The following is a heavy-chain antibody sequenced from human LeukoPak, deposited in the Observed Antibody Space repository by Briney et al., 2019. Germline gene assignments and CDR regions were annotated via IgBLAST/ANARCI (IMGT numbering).Heavy chain of an antibody. Sequence: SETLSLTCTVSGGSISSSSYYWGWIRQPPGKGLEWIGTIYYSGSSYYNPSLKSRVTISVDTSKNQFSLKLSSVTAADAAVYHCARLRGYYYDYWGQGTQVTVSS. J-gene: IGHJ4*02. CDR3: ARLRGYYYDY. V-gene: IGHV4-39*07. CDR2: IYYSGSS. CDR1: GGSISSSSYY. D-gene: IGHD5-12*01.